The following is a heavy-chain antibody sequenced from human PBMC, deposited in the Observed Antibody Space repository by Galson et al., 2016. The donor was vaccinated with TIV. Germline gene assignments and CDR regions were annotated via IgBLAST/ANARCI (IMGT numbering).Heavy chain of an antibody. CDR1: GFTFSNYW. J-gene: IGHJ4*02. CDR2: IKEDGSEK. V-gene: IGHV3-7*01. D-gene: IGHD2-15*01. Sequence: SLRLSCAASGFTFSNYWMSWVRQAPGKGLEWVANIKEDGSEKYAVDSVQGRFTISRDNAKNTLYLQMNNLRVDDKAVYYCARDKARCSGDSCYLGSSFDYWGRGILVTVSS. CDR3: ARDKARCSGDSCYLGSSFDY.